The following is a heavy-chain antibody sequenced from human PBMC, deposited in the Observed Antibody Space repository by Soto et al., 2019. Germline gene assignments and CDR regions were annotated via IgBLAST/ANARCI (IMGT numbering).Heavy chain of an antibody. Sequence: TLSLTCAVYGGSFSGYYWSWIRQPPGKGLEWIGEINHSGSTNYNPSLKSRVTISVDTSKNQFSLKLSSVTAADTAVYYCARSRRGRIGYCSGGSCHEYFQHWGQGTLVTVSS. J-gene: IGHJ1*01. CDR1: GGSFSGYY. CDR3: ARSRRGRIGYCSGGSCHEYFQH. V-gene: IGHV4-34*01. CDR2: INHSGST. D-gene: IGHD2-15*01.